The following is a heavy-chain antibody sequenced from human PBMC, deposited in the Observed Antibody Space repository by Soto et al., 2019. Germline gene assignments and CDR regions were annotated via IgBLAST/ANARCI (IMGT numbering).Heavy chain of an antibody. Sequence: SETLSLTCAVYGGSFSGYYWSWIRQPPGKGLEWIGEINHSGSTNYNPSLKSRVTISVDTSKNQFSLKLSSVTAADTAVYYCARRSSGSVYGIGMDVWGQGTTVTVSS. J-gene: IGHJ6*02. CDR3: ARRSSGSVYGIGMDV. CDR2: INHSGST. CDR1: GGSFSGYY. V-gene: IGHV4-34*01. D-gene: IGHD3-10*01.